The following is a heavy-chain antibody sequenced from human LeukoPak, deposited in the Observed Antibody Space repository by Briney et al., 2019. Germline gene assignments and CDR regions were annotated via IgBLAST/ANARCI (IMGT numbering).Heavy chain of an antibody. CDR2: MNCDSGVT. D-gene: IGHD1-26*01. V-gene: IGHV1-2*02. J-gene: IGHJ4*02. Sequence: ASVQVSCKASGYTFTDSSIHWVRQAPGQGLVWMGWMNCDSGVTKYAEKFQGRVSMTRDTSISTGYMDLSRLTSDDTAIYYCARDGGGTYQDFDYWGQGTLVTVSS. CDR3: ARDGGGTYQDFDY. CDR1: GYTFTDSS.